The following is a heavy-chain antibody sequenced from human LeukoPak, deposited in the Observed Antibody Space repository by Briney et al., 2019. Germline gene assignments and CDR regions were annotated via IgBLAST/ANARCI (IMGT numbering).Heavy chain of an antibody. D-gene: IGHD6-6*01. CDR3: ARDSRSSSSAYYFDY. J-gene: IGHJ4*02. CDR1: GGTFSSYA. CDR2: IIPIFGTA. V-gene: IGHV1-69*05. Sequence: ASVRVPCKASGGTFSSYAISGVRQAPGQGLEWMGGIIPIFGTANYAQKFQGRVTITTDESTSTAYMELSSLRSEDTAVYYCARDSRSSSSAYYFDYWGQGTPVTVSS.